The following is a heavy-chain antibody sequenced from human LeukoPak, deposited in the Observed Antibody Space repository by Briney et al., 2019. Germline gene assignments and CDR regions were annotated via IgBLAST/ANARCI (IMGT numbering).Heavy chain of an antibody. CDR3: ARVLHAFDI. CDR2: IKQDGSEK. J-gene: IGHJ3*02. CDR1: GFTFSGYW. V-gene: IGHV3-7*01. Sequence: GGSLRLSCAASGFTFSGYWMHWVRQAPGKGLEWVANIKQDGSEKYYVDSVKGRFTISRDNAKNSLYLQMNSLRAEDTAVYYCARVLHAFDIWGQGTMVTVSS.